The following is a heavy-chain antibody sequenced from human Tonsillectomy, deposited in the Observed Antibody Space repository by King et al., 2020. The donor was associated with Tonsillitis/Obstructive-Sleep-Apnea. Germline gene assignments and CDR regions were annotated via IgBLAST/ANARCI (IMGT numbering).Heavy chain of an antibody. CDR1: GFTVSSNY. CDR2: IYSGGST. D-gene: IGHD3-16*01. J-gene: IGHJ6*02. V-gene: IGHV3-53*01. Sequence: DVQLVESGGGLIQPGGSLRLSCAASGFTVSSNYMSWVRQAPGKGLEWGSGIYSGGSTYYADSVKCRFNISRDNSKNKLYLQMNSLRAEDTAVYYCARGGGDYYYYYGMDVWGQGTPVTVSS. CDR3: ARGGGDYYYYYGMDV.